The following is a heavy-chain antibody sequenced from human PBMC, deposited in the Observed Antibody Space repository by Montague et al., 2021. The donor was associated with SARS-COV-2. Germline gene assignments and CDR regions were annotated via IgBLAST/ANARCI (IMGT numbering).Heavy chain of an antibody. CDR2: INANDNF. Sequence: SETLSLTCSVSGDSITLYGHSIGWYFWSWMRQPAGNGLEWIRRINANDNFDYNPSLNRRVSMSMDTSKQEYSMRLISVTAANTAVDYCAGDAYYVGPGREKHGAFDHWGQGTLVIVSS. CDR1: GDSITLYGHSIGWYF. J-gene: IGHJ5*02. V-gene: IGHV4-4*07. D-gene: IGHD2/OR15-2a*01. CDR3: AGDAYYVGPGREKHGAFDH.